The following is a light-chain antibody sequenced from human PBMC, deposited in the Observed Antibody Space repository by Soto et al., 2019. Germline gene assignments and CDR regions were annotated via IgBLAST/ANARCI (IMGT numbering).Light chain of an antibody. CDR1: SSNIGAGYD. V-gene: IGLV1-40*01. CDR2: GNT. Sequence: QSVLTQPPSVSGAPGQRVTISCTGSSSNIGAGYDVHWYQQLPGTAPKLLIYGNTNRPSGVPYRFSGSKSGTSASLAITGLQVEDEADYYCQSYDSSLSGHVIFGGGTKLTVL. CDR3: QSYDSSLSGHVI. J-gene: IGLJ2*01.